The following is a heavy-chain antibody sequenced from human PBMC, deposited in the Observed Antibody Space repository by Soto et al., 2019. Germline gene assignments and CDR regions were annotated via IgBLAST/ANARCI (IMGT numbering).Heavy chain of an antibody. V-gene: IGHV1-2*02. CDR1: GYTFSDYY. CDR3: ARDSTRLFVEWLFNY. CDR2: INPNSGGT. J-gene: IGHJ4*02. D-gene: IGHD3-3*01. Sequence: QVQLVQSGAEVKKPGASVKVSCKASGYTFSDYYMHWVRQAPGQGLEWMGWINPNSGGTNFAQKFQGRVTVTRDTSISTAYMELSRLRSDDTAVYYCARDSTRLFVEWLFNYWGQGTLVTVSS.